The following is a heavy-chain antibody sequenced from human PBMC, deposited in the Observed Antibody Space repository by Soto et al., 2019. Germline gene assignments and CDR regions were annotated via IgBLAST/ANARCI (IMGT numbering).Heavy chain of an antibody. Sequence: GGSLRLSCVASGFTFTNYWMSWVRQAPGKGLEWVANIKGDGSEKRYVDSVKGRLTISRDNAKNSVYLQMNSLRVEDTALYYCGRDEVRNGVGVWGQGTTVTVSS. V-gene: IGHV3-7*01. CDR1: GFTFTNYW. CDR3: GRDEVRNGVGV. J-gene: IGHJ6*02. CDR2: IKGDGSEK.